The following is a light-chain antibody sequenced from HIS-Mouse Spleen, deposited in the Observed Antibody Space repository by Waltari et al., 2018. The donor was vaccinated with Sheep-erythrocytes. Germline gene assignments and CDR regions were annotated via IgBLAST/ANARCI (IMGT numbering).Light chain of an antibody. CDR1: SSDVGGYNY. CDR2: DVS. CDR3: CSYAGSYNHV. Sequence: QSALTQPRSVSGSPGQSVTISCTGTSSDVGGYNYVSWYHQHPGNAPKLMIYDVSKRPSGVPDRFSGAKSGNTASLTISGLQAEDEADYYCCSYAGSYNHVFATGTKVTVL. V-gene: IGLV2-11*01. J-gene: IGLJ1*01.